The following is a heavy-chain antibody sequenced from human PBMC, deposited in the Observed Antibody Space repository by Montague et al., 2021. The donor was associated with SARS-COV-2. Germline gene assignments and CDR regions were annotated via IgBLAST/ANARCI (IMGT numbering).Heavy chain of an antibody. Sequence: PALVKPTQTLTLICTFSGFSLSTSGMRASWIRQPPGKALEWLARXDWGGDKFYSTSLKTRLTISKDTSKNQVVLTMTNMDPVDTATYYCARSYYDILTAYYTPFDYWGQGTLVTVSS. D-gene: IGHD3-9*01. J-gene: IGHJ4*02. CDR3: ARSYYDILTAYYTPFDY. CDR1: GFSLSTSGMR. CDR2: XDWGGDK. V-gene: IGHV2-70*04.